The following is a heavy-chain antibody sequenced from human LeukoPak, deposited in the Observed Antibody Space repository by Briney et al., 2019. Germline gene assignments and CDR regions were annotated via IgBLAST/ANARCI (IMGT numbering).Heavy chain of an antibody. Sequence: PGGSLRLSCAASGFTFSSYWMHWVRQAPGKGLVWVSRINSGGSSTSYADSVKGRFTISRDNAKNTLYLQMNSLRAEDTAVYYCARFQGSNAFDIWGQGTMVTVSS. V-gene: IGHV3-74*01. J-gene: IGHJ3*02. CDR3: ARFQGSNAFDI. CDR1: GFTFSSYW. CDR2: INSGGSST.